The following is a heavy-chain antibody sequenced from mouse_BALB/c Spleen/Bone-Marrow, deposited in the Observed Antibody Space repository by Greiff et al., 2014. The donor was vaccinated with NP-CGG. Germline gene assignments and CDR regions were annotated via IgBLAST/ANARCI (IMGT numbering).Heavy chain of an antibody. CDR1: GYTFTDYN. CDR2: IYPYNGGT. J-gene: IGHJ3*01. D-gene: IGHD2-14*01. V-gene: IGHV1S29*02. CDR3: ARGGDRYDDWFAY. Sequence: EVQLQQSGPELVKPGASVKISCKASGYTFTDYNMHWVKQSHGKSLEWIGYIYPYNGGTGYNQKFKSKATLTVDNSSSTAYMGLRSLTSEDSAVYYCARGGDRYDDWFAYWGQGTLVTVSA.